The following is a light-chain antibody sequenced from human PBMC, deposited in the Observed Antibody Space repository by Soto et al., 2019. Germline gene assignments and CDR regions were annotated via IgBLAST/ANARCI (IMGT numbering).Light chain of an antibody. CDR2: EVS. Sequence: QSALTQPPSVSGSPGQSVTISCTGSSSDVGSYNRVSWYQQTPGTAPKLMIYEVSNRLSGVPDRFSGSKSGNTASLTIPGLQAEEEGDCYCNSYTSILTVLFGGGTNLTVL. CDR3: NSYTSILTVL. J-gene: IGLJ2*01. V-gene: IGLV2-18*02. CDR1: SSDVGSYNR.